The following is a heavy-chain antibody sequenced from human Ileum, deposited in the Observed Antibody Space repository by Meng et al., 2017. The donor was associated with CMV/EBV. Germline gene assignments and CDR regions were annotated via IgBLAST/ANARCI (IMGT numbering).Heavy chain of an antibody. Sequence: ASVKVSCKASGYTFNTYGILWVRQAPGQGLEWMGWISNYNGNTNYARKFQGRVTMTTDTSTSTAYMELRSLRSDDTAVYYCARRWSYYCDYWGQGTLVTVSS. V-gene: IGHV1-18*01. CDR2: ISNYNGNT. D-gene: IGHD1-26*01. J-gene: IGHJ4*02. CDR1: GYTFNTYG. CDR3: ARRWSYYCDY.